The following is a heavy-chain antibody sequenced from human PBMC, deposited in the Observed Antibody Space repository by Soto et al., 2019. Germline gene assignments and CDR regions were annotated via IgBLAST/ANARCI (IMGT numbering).Heavy chain of an antibody. J-gene: IGHJ5*02. CDR2: IYYSGST. V-gene: IGHV4-31*03. CDR3: ARELSMVRGVIKTNWFDP. Sequence: SETLSLTCTFSGCSISSGGYYWSWIRQHPGKGLEWIGYIYYSGSTYYNPSLKSRVTISVDTSKNQFSLKLSSVTAADTAVYYCARELSMVRGVIKTNWFDPWGQGTLVTVSS. CDR1: GCSISSGGYY. D-gene: IGHD3-10*01.